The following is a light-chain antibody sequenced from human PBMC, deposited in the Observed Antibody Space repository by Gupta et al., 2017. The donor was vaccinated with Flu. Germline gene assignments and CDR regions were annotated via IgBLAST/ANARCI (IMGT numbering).Light chain of an antibody. CDR2: DAS. CDR1: QSISKY. J-gene: IGKJ4*01. CDR3: QQNDSPPLT. V-gene: IGKV1-33*01. Sequence: DIQMTQSPSSLSASVRNRVTITCQASQSISKYLNWYQQKPGKAPKILIYDASNLQRGVPSRFSGSGSGTDFTLTISSLQPEDIATYYCQQNDSPPLTFGRGTKVDIK.